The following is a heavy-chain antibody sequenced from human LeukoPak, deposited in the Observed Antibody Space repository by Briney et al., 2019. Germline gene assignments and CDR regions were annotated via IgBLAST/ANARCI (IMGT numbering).Heavy chain of an antibody. CDR3: ARAQPSEYYDSSGYYY. CDR1: GGTFSSYA. Sequence: SVKVSCKASGGTFSSYAISWVRQAPGQGLEWMGGIIPIFGTANYAQKFQGRVTITTDESTSTAYMELSSLRSEDTAVYYCARAQPSEYYDSSGYYYWGQGTLVTVSS. J-gene: IGHJ4*02. V-gene: IGHV1-69*05. CDR2: IIPIFGTA. D-gene: IGHD3-22*01.